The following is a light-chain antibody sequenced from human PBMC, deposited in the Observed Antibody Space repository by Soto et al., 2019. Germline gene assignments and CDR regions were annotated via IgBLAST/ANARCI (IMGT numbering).Light chain of an antibody. CDR2: ASS. CDR1: QGISNF. J-gene: IGKJ4*01. CDR3: QQYYSAPLT. V-gene: IGKV1-27*01. Sequence: DIQMTQSPSSLSASVGDRVTITCRASQGISNFLAWYQQKPGKVPKLLIYASSTLQSGVPSRFSGSGSGTHCTLAISCLQPEDVRTYYRQQYYSAPLTFGGGTKVEIQ.